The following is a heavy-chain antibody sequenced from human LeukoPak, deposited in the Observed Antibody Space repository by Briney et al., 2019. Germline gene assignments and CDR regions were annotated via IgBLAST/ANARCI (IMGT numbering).Heavy chain of an antibody. D-gene: IGHD3-22*01. CDR3: ARDQSGMGYYDSSGYYYVGFDY. CDR1: GYTFTSYG. CDR2: ISAYNGNT. Sequence: ASVKVSCKASGYTFTSYGISWVRQAPGQGLEWMGWISAYNGNTNYAQKLQGRVTMTTDTSTSTAYMELRSLRSDDTAVYYCARDQSGMGYYDSSGYYYVGFDYWGQGTLVTVSS. V-gene: IGHV1-18*01. J-gene: IGHJ4*02.